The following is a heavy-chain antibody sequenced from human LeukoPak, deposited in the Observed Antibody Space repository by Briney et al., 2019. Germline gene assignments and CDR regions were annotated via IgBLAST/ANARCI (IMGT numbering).Heavy chain of an antibody. V-gene: IGHV1-2*02. CDR3: ARVQGIAVAGPTSGYFDY. D-gene: IGHD6-19*01. CDR2: INPNSGGT. Sequence: ASVKVSCKASGYTFTGYYMHWVRQAPGQGLEWMGWINPNSGGTNYAQKFQGRVTMTRDTSISTAYMELSRLRSDDTAVYYCARVQGIAVAGPTSGYFDYWGWGTLVTVSS. J-gene: IGHJ4*02. CDR1: GYTFTGYY.